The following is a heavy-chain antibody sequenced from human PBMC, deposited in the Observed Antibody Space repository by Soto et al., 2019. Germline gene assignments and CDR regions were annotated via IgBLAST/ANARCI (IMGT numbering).Heavy chain of an antibody. CDR2: IYYSGST. V-gene: IGHV4-31*03. CDR3: ARAGVYDYIWGSYRYHGALDAFDI. J-gene: IGHJ3*02. CDR1: GGSTSSGGYY. Sequence: PSETLSLTCTVSGGSTSSGGYYWSWIRHHPGKGLEWIGYIYYSGSTYYNPSLKSRVTISVDTSKNQFSLKLSSVTAADTAVYYCARAGVYDYIWGSYRYHGALDAFDIWGQGTMVTVSS. D-gene: IGHD3-16*02.